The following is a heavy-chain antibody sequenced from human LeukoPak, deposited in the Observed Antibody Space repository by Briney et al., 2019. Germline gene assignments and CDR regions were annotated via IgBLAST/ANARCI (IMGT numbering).Heavy chain of an antibody. CDR3: ATAFCYALDY. V-gene: IGHV3-66*01. CDR1: GFTVSSNY. J-gene: IGHJ4*02. Sequence: GGSLRLSCAASGFTVSSNYMSWVRQAPGKGLEWVSIIYTGGGTYYADSVKGRFTISRDNSKNTLYVQMNSLRAEDTAVYYCATAFCYALDYWGQGTLVTVSS. CDR2: IYTGGGT. D-gene: IGHD2-2*01.